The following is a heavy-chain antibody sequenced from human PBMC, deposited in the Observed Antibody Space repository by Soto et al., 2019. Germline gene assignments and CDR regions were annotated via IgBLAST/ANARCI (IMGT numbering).Heavy chain of an antibody. D-gene: IGHD3-22*01. CDR2: IFYSGGT. CDR3: ARQASGYYYGWFDP. Sequence: SETLSLTCTVSGASMSSGGYYWTWIRQSPGKGLEWIGTIFYSGGTFYTPSLKSRVTMSVDTSNNQFSLKLSSVTAADTAVCYCARQASGYYYGWFDPWGQGTLVTVSS. V-gene: IGHV4-39*01. J-gene: IGHJ5*02. CDR1: GASMSSGGYY.